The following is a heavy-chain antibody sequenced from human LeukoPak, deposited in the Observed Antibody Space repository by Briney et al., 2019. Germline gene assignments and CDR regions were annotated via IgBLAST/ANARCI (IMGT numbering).Heavy chain of an antibody. CDR2: IYYSGST. D-gene: IGHD6-19*01. CDR1: GGSISSYY. J-gene: IGHJ4*02. V-gene: IGHV4-59*01. Sequence: SETLSLTCTVSGGSISSYYWSWIRQPPGKGLEWIGYIYYSGSTNYNPSLKSRVTISVDTSKNQFSLKPSSVTAADTAVYYCSRRFRPAVAPGYYFDYWGQGTLVTVSS. CDR3: SRRFRPAVAPGYYFDY.